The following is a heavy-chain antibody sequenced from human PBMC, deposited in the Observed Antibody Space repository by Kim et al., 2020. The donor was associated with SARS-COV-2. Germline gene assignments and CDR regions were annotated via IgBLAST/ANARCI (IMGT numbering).Heavy chain of an antibody. V-gene: IGHV3-11*01. CDR2: ISSSGSTI. J-gene: IGHJ4*02. CDR3: ARDHPLYDSSGYYDY. D-gene: IGHD3-22*01. CDR1: GFTFSDYY. Sequence: GGSLRLSCAASGFTFSDYYMSWIRQAPGKGLEWVSYISSSGSTIYYADSVKGRFTISRDNAKNSLYLQMNSLRAEDTAVYYCARDHPLYDSSGYYDYWGQGTLVTVSS.